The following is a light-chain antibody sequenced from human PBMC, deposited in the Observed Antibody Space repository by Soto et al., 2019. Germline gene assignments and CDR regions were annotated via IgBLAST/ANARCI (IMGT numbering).Light chain of an antibody. J-gene: IGKJ4*01. CDR3: QQDGSSPSLT. Sequence: EIGLTQSPGTLSLSPGERATLSCRASQSVSSSYLAWYQQKPGQAPRLFIYGASSRATGIPDRSSGSATATDFALTISILEPEDLAVYYCQQDGSSPSLTFGGGTTVEIK. V-gene: IGKV3-20*01. CDR1: QSVSSSY. CDR2: GAS.